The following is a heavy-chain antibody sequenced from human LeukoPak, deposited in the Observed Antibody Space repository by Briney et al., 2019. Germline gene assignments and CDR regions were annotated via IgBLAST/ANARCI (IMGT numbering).Heavy chain of an antibody. CDR2: IYHSGST. V-gene: IGHV4-38-2*01. CDR1: GYSICSGYY. D-gene: IGHD6-19*01. CDR3: ASDSSGSYLGGPFDY. J-gene: IGHJ4*02. Sequence: PSETLSLTCAVSGYSICSGYYWGWIRQPAGKGLEWVGSIYHSGSTYYNPSLKSRVTISVDTSKNQFSLKLSSVTAADTAVYYCASDSSGSYLGGPFDYWGQGTLVTVSS.